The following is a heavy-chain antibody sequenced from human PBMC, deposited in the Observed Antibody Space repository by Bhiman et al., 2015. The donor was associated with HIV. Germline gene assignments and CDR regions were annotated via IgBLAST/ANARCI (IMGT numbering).Heavy chain of an antibody. CDR2: ISSSGIIK. CDR3: AREGREATMDCPDY. J-gene: IGHJ4*02. CDR1: GFTFSSYE. D-gene: IGHD5-12*01. V-gene: IGHV3-48*03. Sequence: EVQLVESGGGLVQPGGSLRLSCVASGFTFSSYEVNWVRQAPGKGLEWVAYISSSGIIKYYADSVKGRFTISGDNANNSVFLQMNSLRAEDTAVYYCAREGREATMDCPDYWGQGTLVTVSS.